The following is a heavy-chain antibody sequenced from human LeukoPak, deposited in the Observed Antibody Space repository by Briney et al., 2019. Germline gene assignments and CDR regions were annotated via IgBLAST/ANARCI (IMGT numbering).Heavy chain of an antibody. D-gene: IGHD2-2*01. CDR3: AKDLWKYQLRTLDY. Sequence: GGSLRLSCTASGFTFTNHAMSWVRQAPGKGLEWVSSLTGGGGSTYYAESVKGRFTISRDHSKNTLYLQMNSLRAEDTALYYCAKDLWKYQLRTLDYWGQGTLVTVSS. CDR1: GFTFTNHA. J-gene: IGHJ4*02. V-gene: IGHV3-23*01. CDR2: LTGGGGST.